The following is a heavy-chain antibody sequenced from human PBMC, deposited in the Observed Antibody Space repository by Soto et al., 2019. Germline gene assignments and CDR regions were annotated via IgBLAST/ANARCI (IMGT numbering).Heavy chain of an antibody. Sequence: ASVKVSCKASGYTFIRSEIVWVRQATGQGLEWVGLMNPNTGYTESAGKFQGRVTMTRDISINTAYLELSGLASEDTAVYYCARGVPYSYGYVSWFDPWGQGTLVTVSS. V-gene: IGHV1-8*01. CDR2: MNPNTGYT. D-gene: IGHD5-18*01. CDR1: GYTFIRSE. CDR3: ARGVPYSYGYVSWFDP. J-gene: IGHJ5*02.